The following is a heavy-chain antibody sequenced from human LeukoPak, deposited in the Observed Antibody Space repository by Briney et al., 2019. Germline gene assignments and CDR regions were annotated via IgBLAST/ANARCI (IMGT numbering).Heavy chain of an antibody. CDR3: ARGYGDYRKSSWFDP. CDR2: IIPILGIA. D-gene: IGHD4-17*01. J-gene: IGHJ5*02. CDR1: GGTFSSYA. V-gene: IGHV1-69*04. Sequence: GSSVKVSCKASGGTFSSYAISWVRQAPGQGLEWMGRIIPILGIANYAQKFQGRVTITAGKSTSTAYMELSSLRSEDTAVYYCARGYGDYRKSSWFDPWGQGTLVTVSS.